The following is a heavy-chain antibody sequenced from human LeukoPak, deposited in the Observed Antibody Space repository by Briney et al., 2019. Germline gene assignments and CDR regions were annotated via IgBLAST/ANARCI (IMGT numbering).Heavy chain of an antibody. V-gene: IGHV1-2*02. J-gene: IGHJ3*02. CDR1: GYTFTGYY. Sequence: ASVKVSCKASGYTFTGYYMHWVRQAPGQGLEWMGWINPNSGGTNYAQKFQGRVTMTRDTSISTAYMELGRLRSDDTAVYYCASSARPRWRDAFDIWGQGTMVTVSS. CDR3: ASSARPRWRDAFDI. D-gene: IGHD6-6*01. CDR2: INPNSGGT.